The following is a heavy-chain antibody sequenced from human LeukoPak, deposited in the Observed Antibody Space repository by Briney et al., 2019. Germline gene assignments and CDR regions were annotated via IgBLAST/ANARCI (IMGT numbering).Heavy chain of an antibody. J-gene: IGHJ5*02. V-gene: IGHV4-59*08. CDR2: IYYSGGT. CDR3: ARWQYTISSGWFDP. Sequence: SETLSLTCTISGGSISSLYWSWIRQPPGKGLEWIGSIYYSGGTNYNPSLKSRVTISVDTSKIQFSLKLSSVTAADTAVYYCARWQYTISSGWFDPWGQGTLVTVSS. CDR1: GGSISSLY. D-gene: IGHD6-6*01.